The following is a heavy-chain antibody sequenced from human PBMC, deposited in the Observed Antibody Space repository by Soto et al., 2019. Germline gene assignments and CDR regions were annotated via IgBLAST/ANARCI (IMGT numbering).Heavy chain of an antibody. CDR2: IYWDDGK. V-gene: IGHV2-5*02. CDR1: GFSLSTSGVG. CDR3: AHARHPHSYYGMDV. J-gene: IGHJ6*02. Sequence: QITLKESGPTLVKPTQTLTLTCTFSGFSLSTSGVGVGWIRQPPGKALEWLALIYWDDGKRYSPSLKSRLTIPKAPPKTQVVLTMTNMDPVDTATYYCAHARHPHSYYGMDVWGQGTTVTVSS.